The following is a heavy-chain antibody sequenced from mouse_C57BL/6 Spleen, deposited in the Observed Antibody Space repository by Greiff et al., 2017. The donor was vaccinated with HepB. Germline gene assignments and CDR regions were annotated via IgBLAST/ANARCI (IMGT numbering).Heavy chain of an antibody. V-gene: IGHV1-64*01. CDR1: GYTFTSYW. CDR3: ARVDYGSSYSWFAY. J-gene: IGHJ3*01. CDR2: IHPNSGST. Sequence: VQLQQSGAELVKPGASVKLSCKASGYTFTSYWMHWVKQRPGQGLEWIGMIHPNSGSTNYNEKFKSKATLTVDKSSSTAYMQLSSLTSEDSAVYYCARVDYGSSYSWFAYWGQGTLVTVSA. D-gene: IGHD1-1*01.